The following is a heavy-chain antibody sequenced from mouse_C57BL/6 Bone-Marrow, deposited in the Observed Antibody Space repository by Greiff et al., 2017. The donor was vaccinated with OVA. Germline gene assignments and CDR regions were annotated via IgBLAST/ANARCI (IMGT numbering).Heavy chain of an antibody. CDR2: IYPRSGNT. CDR1: GYTFTSYG. D-gene: IGHD1-1*02. J-gene: IGHJ2*01. Sequence: VQLVESGAELARPGASVKLSCKASGYTFTSYGISWVKQRTGQGLEWIGEIYPRSGNTYYNEKFKGKATLTADKSSSTAYMELRSLTSEDSAVYFCARGGSDYFDYWGQGTTLTVSS. V-gene: IGHV1-81*01. CDR3: ARGGSDYFDY.